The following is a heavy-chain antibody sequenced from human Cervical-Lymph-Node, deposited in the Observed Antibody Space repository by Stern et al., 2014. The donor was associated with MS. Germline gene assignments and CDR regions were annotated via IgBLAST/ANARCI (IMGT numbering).Heavy chain of an antibody. V-gene: IGHV3-30*18. Sequence: VQLVESGGGVVQPGRSMRLSCAASGFTFSSYGMHWVRQAPGKGLEWGAVISYDGSNKYYADSVKGRFTISRDNSKNTLYLQMNSLRAEDTAVYYCAKAGTSSSGWLQHWGQGTLVTVSS. CDR2: ISYDGSNK. J-gene: IGHJ1*01. D-gene: IGHD6-19*01. CDR1: GFTFSSYG. CDR3: AKAGTSSSGWLQH.